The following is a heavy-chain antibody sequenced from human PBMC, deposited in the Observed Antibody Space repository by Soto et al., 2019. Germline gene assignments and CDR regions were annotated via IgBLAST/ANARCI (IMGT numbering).Heavy chain of an antibody. Sequence: SETLSLTCSVSGAALNSGSYYWSWILKVPGKGLEWIGHIYVTGAVDYNPSLRDRITISQDTSERQFSLNLRLVTAADTAVYYCARLRIATNNYKWFDPWGQGTLVTVSS. CDR3: ARLRIATNNYKWFDP. J-gene: IGHJ5*02. CDR1: GAALNSGSYY. V-gene: IGHV4-31*03. D-gene: IGHD2-21*01. CDR2: IYVTGAV.